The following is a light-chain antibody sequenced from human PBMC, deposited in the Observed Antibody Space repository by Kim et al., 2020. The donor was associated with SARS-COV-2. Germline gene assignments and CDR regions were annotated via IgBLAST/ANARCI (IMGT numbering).Light chain of an antibody. J-gene: IGLJ1*01. CDR2: EDN. Sequence: GKTVTISCTRGSGSIASNYVQWYQQRPGSAPTTVIYEDNKRPSGVPDRFSGSIDSSSNSASLTISGLKTEDEADYYCQSYDSSNWVFGTGTKVTVL. V-gene: IGLV6-57*03. CDR1: SGSIASNY. CDR3: QSYDSSNWV.